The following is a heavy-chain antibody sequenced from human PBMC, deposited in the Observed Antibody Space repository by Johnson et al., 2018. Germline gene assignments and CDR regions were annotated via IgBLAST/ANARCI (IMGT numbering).Heavy chain of an antibody. CDR3: AKYSGSDYSYYYMDV. CDR2: IYSCGST. CDR1: GFTVSSNY. J-gene: IGHJ6*03. Sequence: EVQLVETGGGLIQPGGSLRLSCAASGFTVSSNYMSWVRQAPGKGLEWVSVIYSCGSTYYADSVKGRFTISRDNSKNPVYLQMKRLGAEDTAVYYCAKYSGSDYSYYYMDVGGKGTTLTVSS. V-gene: IGHV3-53*02. D-gene: IGHD1-26*01.